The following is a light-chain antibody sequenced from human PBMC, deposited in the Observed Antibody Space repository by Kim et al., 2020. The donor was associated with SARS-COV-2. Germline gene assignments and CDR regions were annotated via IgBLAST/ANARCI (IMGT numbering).Light chain of an antibody. CDR2: QDS. Sequence: ASPGQTASITCSGDKLGDKVACWYQQKPDQSPVLVIYQDSKRPSVIPGRFSGSNSGNTATLTISGTQAMDEADYYCQAWDSSTVVFGGGTQLTVL. V-gene: IGLV3-1*01. CDR3: QAWDSSTVV. J-gene: IGLJ2*01. CDR1: KLGDKV.